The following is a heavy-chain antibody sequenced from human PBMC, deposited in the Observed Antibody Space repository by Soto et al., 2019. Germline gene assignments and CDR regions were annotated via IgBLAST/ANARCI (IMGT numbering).Heavy chain of an antibody. CDR2: IHPGNSDT. J-gene: IGHJ4*01. V-gene: IGHV5-51*01. Sequence: PGESLQISCQSSGYRFSNDWIGWVRQMPGKGLDWMGVIHPGNSDTIYRPSFQGQVTISADKSLSTAYLQWSSLKASDTAMYYCARFRDLFGSGSPVVLDFWGHGTPVTVSS. D-gene: IGHD3-10*01. CDR1: GYRFSNDW. CDR3: ARFRDLFGSGSPVVLDF.